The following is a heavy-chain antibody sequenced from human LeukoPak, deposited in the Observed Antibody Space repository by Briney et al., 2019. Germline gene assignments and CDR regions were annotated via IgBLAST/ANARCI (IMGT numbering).Heavy chain of an antibody. Sequence: SETLSLTCAVYGGSFSGYYWSWIRQPPGKGLEWIGEINHSGSTNYNPSLKSRVTISVDTSKNQFSLKLSSVTAADTAVYYCARGWPEDYWGQGTLVTVSS. CDR1: GGSFSGYY. CDR2: INHSGST. CDR3: ARGWPEDY. J-gene: IGHJ4*02. V-gene: IGHV4-34*01.